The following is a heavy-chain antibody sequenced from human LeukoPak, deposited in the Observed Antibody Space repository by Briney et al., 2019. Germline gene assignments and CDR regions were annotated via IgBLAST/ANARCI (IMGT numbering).Heavy chain of an antibody. J-gene: IGHJ3*02. CDR2: ISSSSSTI. CDR1: GFTFSGYS. D-gene: IGHD4-17*01. Sequence: GGSLRLSCAASGFTFSGYSINWVRQAPGKGLEWVSYISSSSSTIYYADSVKGRFTISRDNSKNTLYLQMNSLRAEDTAVYYCARDNNYDDYGWGAFDIWGQGTMVTVSS. CDR3: ARDNNYDDYGWGAFDI. V-gene: IGHV3-48*01.